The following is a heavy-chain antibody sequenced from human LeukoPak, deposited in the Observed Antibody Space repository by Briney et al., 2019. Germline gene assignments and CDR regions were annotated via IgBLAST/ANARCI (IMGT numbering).Heavy chain of an antibody. J-gene: IGHJ4*02. Sequence: PGGSLRLSCAASGFTFSRFWMSWVRQAPGKGLEWVANIKQEGSEKCDVDSVKGRFTISRDNAKTSLYLQMNSLRSEDTAEYYCARDSGWYSGPYYFDYWGQGTLVTVSS. CDR3: ARDSGWYSGPYYFDY. CDR1: GFTFSRFW. D-gene: IGHD6-19*01. CDR2: IKQEGSEK. V-gene: IGHV3-7*05.